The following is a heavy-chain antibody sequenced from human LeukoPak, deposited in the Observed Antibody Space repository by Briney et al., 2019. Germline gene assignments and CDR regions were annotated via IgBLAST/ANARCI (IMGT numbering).Heavy chain of an antibody. J-gene: IGHJ6*02. V-gene: IGHV3-13*01. D-gene: IGHD6-13*01. CDR2: IGTAGDT. Sequence: PPGGSLRLSCAASGFTFSNYDMHWVRQATGKGLEWVSAIGTAGDTYYPGSVKGRFTISRENAKNSLYLQMNSLRAEDTAVYYCAKDRAAGLPRLVYGMDVWGQGTTVTVSS. CDR3: AKDRAAGLPRLVYGMDV. CDR1: GFTFSNYD.